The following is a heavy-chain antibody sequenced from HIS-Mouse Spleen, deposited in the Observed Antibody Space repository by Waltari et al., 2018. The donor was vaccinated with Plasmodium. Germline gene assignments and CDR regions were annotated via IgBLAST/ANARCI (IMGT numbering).Heavy chain of an antibody. CDR3: ASSWYWYFDL. V-gene: IGHV3-7*01. D-gene: IGHD6-13*01. J-gene: IGHJ2*01. CDR1: GFTFSSYW. CDR2: IKQDGSEK. Sequence: EVQLVESGGGLVQPGGALRLSCSPSGFTFSSYWMSWVRQAPGEGLEWVANIKQDGSEKYYVDSVKGRFTISRDNAKNSLYLQMNSLRAEDTAVYYCASSWYWYFDLWGRGTLVTVSS.